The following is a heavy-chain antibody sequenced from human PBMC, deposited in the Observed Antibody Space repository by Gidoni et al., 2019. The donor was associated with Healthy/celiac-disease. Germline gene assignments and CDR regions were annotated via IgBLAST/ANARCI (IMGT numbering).Heavy chain of an antibody. V-gene: IGHV3-48*01. J-gene: IGHJ4*02. CDR3: ARVQRGVVMTAISYFDY. CDR1: GFTFSSYS. CDR2: ISSSSSTI. Sequence: EVQLVESGGGLVQPGGSLRLSCAASGFTFSSYSMNWLRQAPGKGLEWVSYISSSSSTIYYADSVKGRFTISRDNAKNSLYLQMNSLRAEDTAVYYCARVQRGVVMTAISYFDYWGQGTLVTVSS. D-gene: IGHD2-21*02.